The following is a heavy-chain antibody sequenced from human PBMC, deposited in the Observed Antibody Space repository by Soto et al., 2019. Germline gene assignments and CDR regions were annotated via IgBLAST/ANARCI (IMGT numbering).Heavy chain of an antibody. CDR1: GFTFSSYG. J-gene: IGHJ4*02. CDR3: AKDRQYCSGGRCLNYFDY. V-gene: IGHV3-30*18. Sequence: GGSLRLSCAASGFTFSSYGMHWVRQAPGKGLEWVAVISYDGSNKYYADSVKGRFTISRDNSKNTLYLQMNSLRAEDTAVYYCAKDRQYCSGGRCLNYFDYWGQGTLVTVSS. D-gene: IGHD2-15*01. CDR2: ISYDGSNK.